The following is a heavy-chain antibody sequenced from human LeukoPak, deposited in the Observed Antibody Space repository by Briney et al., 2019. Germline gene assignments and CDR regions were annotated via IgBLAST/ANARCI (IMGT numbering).Heavy chain of an antibody. CDR3: ARECYDDYYYGMDV. CDR2: IYHSGST. CDR1: GGSISSGGYS. Sequence: SQTLSLTCAVSGGSISSGGYSWSWIRQPPGKGLEWIGYIYHSGSTYYNPSLKSRVTISVDRSKNQFSLKLSSVTAADTAVYYCARECYDDYYYGMDVWGQGTTVTVSS. D-gene: IGHD5-12*01. J-gene: IGHJ6*02. V-gene: IGHV4-30-2*01.